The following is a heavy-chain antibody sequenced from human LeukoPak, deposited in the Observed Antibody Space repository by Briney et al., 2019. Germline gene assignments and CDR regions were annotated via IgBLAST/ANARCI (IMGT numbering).Heavy chain of an antibody. V-gene: IGHV3-48*04. CDR2: ISGSTTTI. CDR1: GLTFSTYS. CDR3: ARVGDYGGPSPIDY. D-gene: IGHD4-23*01. Sequence: GGSLRLSCAASGLTFSTYSMNWVRQAPGKGLEWISYISGSTTTIYYADSVKGRFTISRDNAKNSLYLQMNSLRAEDTAVYYCARVGDYGGPSPIDYWGQGTLVTVSS. J-gene: IGHJ4*02.